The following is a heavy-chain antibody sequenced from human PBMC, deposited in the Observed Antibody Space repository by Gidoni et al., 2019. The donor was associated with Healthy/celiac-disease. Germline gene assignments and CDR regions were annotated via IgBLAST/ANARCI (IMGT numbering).Heavy chain of an antibody. Sequence: QVQLQQWGAGLLKPSETLSPTCAVYGGSFSGYYWSWIRQPPGKGLEWIGEINHSGSTNYNPSLKSRVTISVDTSKNQFSLKLSSVTAADTAVYYCARSGRVPNLWSIAARREDVWGKGTTVTVSS. D-gene: IGHD6-6*01. J-gene: IGHJ6*04. CDR1: GGSFSGYY. CDR3: ARSGRVPNLWSIAARREDV. CDR2: INHSGST. V-gene: IGHV4-34*01.